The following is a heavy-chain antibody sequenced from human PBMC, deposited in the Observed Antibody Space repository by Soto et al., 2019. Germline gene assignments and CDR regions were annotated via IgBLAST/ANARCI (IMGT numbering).Heavy chain of an antibody. CDR3: AIRASYYDSSGYFDY. V-gene: IGHV3-74*01. CDR1: GFTFSSYW. CDR2: INSDGSST. Sequence: GGSLRLSCAASGFTFSSYWMHWVRQAPGMGLVWVSRINSDGSSTSYADSVKGRFTISRDNAKNTLYLQMNSLRAEDTAVYYCAIRASYYDSSGYFDYWGQGTLVT. J-gene: IGHJ4*02. D-gene: IGHD3-22*01.